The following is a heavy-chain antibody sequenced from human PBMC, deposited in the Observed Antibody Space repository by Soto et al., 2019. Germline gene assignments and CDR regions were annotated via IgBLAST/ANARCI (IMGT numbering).Heavy chain of an antibody. CDR3: ARGDSSSWYTWFDP. CDR2: INAGNGNT. J-gene: IGHJ5*02. D-gene: IGHD6-13*01. V-gene: IGHV1-3*01. Sequence: QVQLVQSGAEVKKPGASVKVSCKASGYTFTSYAMHWVRQAPGQRLEWMGWINAGNGNTKYSQKFQGRVTITRDTSASTAYMELSSLRSEDTAVYYCARGDSSSWYTWFDPWGQGTLVTVS. CDR1: GYTFTSYA.